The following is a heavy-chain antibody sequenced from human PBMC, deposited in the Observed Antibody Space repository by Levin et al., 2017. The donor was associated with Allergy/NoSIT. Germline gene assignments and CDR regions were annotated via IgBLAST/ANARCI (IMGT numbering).Heavy chain of an antibody. Sequence: GGSLRLSCAASGFTFSSYWMSWVRQAPGKGLEWVANIKQDGSEKYYVDSVKGRFTISRDNAKNSLYLQMNSLRAEDTAVYYCAREDTALDDAFDIWGQGTMVTVSS. CDR2: IKQDGSEK. V-gene: IGHV3-7*04. CDR1: GFTFSSYW. D-gene: IGHD5-18*01. J-gene: IGHJ3*02. CDR3: AREDTALDDAFDI.